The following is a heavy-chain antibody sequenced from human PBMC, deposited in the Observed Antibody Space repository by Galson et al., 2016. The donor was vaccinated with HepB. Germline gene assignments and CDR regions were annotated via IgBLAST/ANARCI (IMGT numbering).Heavy chain of an antibody. D-gene: IGHD2-21*01. Sequence: SLRLSCAASGITFSIYGMHWVRQAPGKGLEWVSGISGSGEHIYYADNVKGRFTISRDNSKTTLYVQMTSLRVEDTAVYYCAKGSIWVSAALYGMDVWGQGTTVTVSS. CDR2: ISGSGEHI. V-gene: IGHV3-23*01. J-gene: IGHJ6*02. CDR3: AKGSIWVSAALYGMDV. CDR1: GITFSIYG.